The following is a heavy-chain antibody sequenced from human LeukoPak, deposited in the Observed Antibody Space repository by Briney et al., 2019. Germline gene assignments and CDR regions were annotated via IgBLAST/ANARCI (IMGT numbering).Heavy chain of an antibody. CDR3: ARGKFDSSGYYIDY. CDR2: ISGSGSYI. CDR1: GFTFSSYE. J-gene: IGHJ4*02. D-gene: IGHD3-22*01. V-gene: IGHV3-21*06. Sequence: GGSLRLSCAASGFTFSSYEMNWVRQAPGKGLEWVSAISGSGSYISYADSMKGRFTISRDSAKNSVYLQMNSLRSEDTAVYYCARGKFDSSGYYIDYWGQGTLVTVSS.